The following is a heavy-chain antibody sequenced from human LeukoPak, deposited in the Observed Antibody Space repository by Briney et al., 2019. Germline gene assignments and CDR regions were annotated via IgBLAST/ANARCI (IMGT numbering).Heavy chain of an antibody. D-gene: IGHD5-18*01. CDR3: ARDPAQLRGYSYGASFFDY. CDR2: IKQDGSEK. Sequence: GGSLTLSCAASGFTFSSYWMSWVRQAPGKGLEWVANIKQDGSEKYYVDSVKGRSTISRDNAKNSLYLQMNSLRAEDTAVYYCARDPAQLRGYSYGASFFDYWGQGTLATVSS. J-gene: IGHJ4*02. V-gene: IGHV3-7*01. CDR1: GFTFSSYW.